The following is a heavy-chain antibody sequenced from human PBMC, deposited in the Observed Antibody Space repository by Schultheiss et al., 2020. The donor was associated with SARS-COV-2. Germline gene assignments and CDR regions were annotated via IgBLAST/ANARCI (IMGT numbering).Heavy chain of an antibody. Sequence: SQTLSLTCTVSGGSISSGGHYWSWIRQLPGKGLEWIGYIYYTGSTYYNPSLKSRVTISVDTSKNQFSLKLSSVTAADTAVYYCARVGRSYYGSGSPNWFDPWGQGTLVTVSS. CDR2: IYYTGST. J-gene: IGHJ5*02. D-gene: IGHD3-10*01. CDR1: GGSISSGGHY. V-gene: IGHV4-31*03. CDR3: ARVGRSYYGSGSPNWFDP.